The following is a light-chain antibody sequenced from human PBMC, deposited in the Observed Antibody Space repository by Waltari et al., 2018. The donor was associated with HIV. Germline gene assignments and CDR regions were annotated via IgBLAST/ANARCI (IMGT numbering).Light chain of an antibody. CDR2: SDI. Sequence: QSALTQPASVSGSPGQSITISCTGTSSDVGGYNYVSWYQQHPGKAPKLLVYSDINRPSGVPDRFSGSKSGTSASLVITGLQAEDEADYYCQSYDSSLRASVFGGGTKLTVL. J-gene: IGLJ2*01. CDR1: SSDVGGYNY. V-gene: IGLV2-14*01. CDR3: QSYDSSLRASV.